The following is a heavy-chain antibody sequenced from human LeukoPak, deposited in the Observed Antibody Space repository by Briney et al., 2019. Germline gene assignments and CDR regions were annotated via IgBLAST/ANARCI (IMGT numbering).Heavy chain of an antibody. CDR3: ARDKSAGADTGSSFYY. D-gene: IGHD3-10*01. CDR2: IKEDGSEK. CDR1: GFTFSNYW. J-gene: IGHJ4*02. V-gene: IGHV3-7*03. Sequence: GGSLRLSCVASGFTFSNYWMTWVCQAPGKGLEWVASIKEDGSEKYYVDSVKGRFTFSRDNAKNSLYLQMDNLRAEDTAVYYCARDKSAGADTGSSFYYWGQGALVTVSS.